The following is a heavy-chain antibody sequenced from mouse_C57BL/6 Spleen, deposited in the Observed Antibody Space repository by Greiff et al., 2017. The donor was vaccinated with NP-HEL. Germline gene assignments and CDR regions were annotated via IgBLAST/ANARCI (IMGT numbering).Heavy chain of an antibody. V-gene: IGHV5-17*01. CDR1: GFTFSDYG. CDR2: ISSGSSTI. Sequence: EVKLVESGGGLVKPGGSLKLSCAASGFTFSDYGMHWVRQAPEKGLEWVAYISSGSSTIYYADTVKGRFTISRDNAKNTLFLQMTSLRSEDTAMYYCARRDGYPFAYWGQGTLVTVSA. D-gene: IGHD2-3*01. J-gene: IGHJ3*01. CDR3: ARRDGYPFAY.